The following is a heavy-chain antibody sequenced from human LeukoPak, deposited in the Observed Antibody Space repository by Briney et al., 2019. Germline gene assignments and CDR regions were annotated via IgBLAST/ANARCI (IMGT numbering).Heavy chain of an antibody. D-gene: IGHD3-9*01. J-gene: IGHJ4*02. V-gene: IGHV3-48*03. CDR2: ISSSGSTI. CDR3: ARDVLRYFDWPPTAGVFDY. CDR1: GFTFSSYE. Sequence: GGSLGLSCAASGFTFSSYEMNWVRQAPGQGLEWVSYISSSGSTIYYADSVKGRFTISRDNAKNSLYLQMNSLRAEDTAVYYCARDVLRYFDWPPTAGVFDYWGQGTLVTVSS.